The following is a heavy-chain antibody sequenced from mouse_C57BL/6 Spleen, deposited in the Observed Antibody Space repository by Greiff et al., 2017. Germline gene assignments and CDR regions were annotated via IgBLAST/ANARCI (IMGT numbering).Heavy chain of an antibody. CDR2: IHPNSGST. CDR3: ARDGPHYFDY. Sequence: QVQLQQPGAELVKPGASVKLSCKASGYTFTSYWMHWVKQRPGQGLEWLGMIHPNSGSTNYNEKFKSKATLTVDKSSSTAYMQLSSLTSEDSAVYYCARDGPHYFDYWGQGTTRTVSS. CDR1: GYTFTSYW. J-gene: IGHJ2*01. V-gene: IGHV1-64*01. D-gene: IGHD2-3*01.